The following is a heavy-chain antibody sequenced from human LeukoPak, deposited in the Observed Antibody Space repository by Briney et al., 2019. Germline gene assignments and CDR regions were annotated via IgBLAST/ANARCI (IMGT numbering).Heavy chain of an antibody. V-gene: IGHV3-23*01. Sequence: GGSLRLSCAASGFIFSRYGMSWVRQAPGKGLEWVSAISGSGGTTYYADSVKGRFTISRDNSKNTLYLQINSLRAEDTAVYYCAKDRMVRGVSRNNWFDPWGQGTLVTVSS. CDR3: AKDRMVRGVSRNNWFDP. J-gene: IGHJ5*02. CDR1: GFIFSRYG. CDR2: ISGSGGTT. D-gene: IGHD3-10*01.